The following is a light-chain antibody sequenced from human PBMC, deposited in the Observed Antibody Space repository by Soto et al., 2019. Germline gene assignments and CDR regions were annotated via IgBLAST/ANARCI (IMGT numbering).Light chain of an antibody. CDR1: SSNIGSNT. J-gene: IGLJ2*01. Sequence: QSVLTQPPSASGTPGQRVTISCSGSSSNIGSNTVNWYQQLPGTAPKLLIYSNNQRPSGVPDRFSGSKSGNSASLAISGLQSADEADNYCAARADSMNGPVFGGGTKVTVL. CDR2: SNN. CDR3: AARADSMNGPV. V-gene: IGLV1-44*01.